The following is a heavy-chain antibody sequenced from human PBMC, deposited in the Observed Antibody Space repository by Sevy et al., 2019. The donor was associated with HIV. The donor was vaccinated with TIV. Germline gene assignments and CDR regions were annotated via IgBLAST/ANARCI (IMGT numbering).Heavy chain of an antibody. Sequence: ASVKVSCKVSGYTLTELSMHWVRQAPGKGLEWMGGFDPEDGETIYAQKFQGRVTMTEGTSTDTAYMELSSLRSEDTAVYYCATDGSSGFNWYFDLWGRGTLVTVSS. CDR3: ATDGSSGFNWYFDL. V-gene: IGHV1-24*01. CDR1: GYTLTELS. CDR2: FDPEDGET. D-gene: IGHD6-19*01. J-gene: IGHJ2*01.